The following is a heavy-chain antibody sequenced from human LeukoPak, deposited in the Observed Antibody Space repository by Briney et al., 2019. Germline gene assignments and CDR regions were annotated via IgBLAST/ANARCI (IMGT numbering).Heavy chain of an antibody. D-gene: IGHD2-21*02. Sequence: PSETLSLTCTVSGGSISSSGYYWSWIRQHPGKGLEWIGYIYYSGSTYYNPSLKSRVTISVDTSKNQFSLKLSSVTAADTAVYYCARVVTARYYFDYWGQGTLVTVSS. CDR1: GGSISSSGYY. V-gene: IGHV4-31*03. J-gene: IGHJ4*02. CDR2: IYYSGST. CDR3: ARVVTARYYFDY.